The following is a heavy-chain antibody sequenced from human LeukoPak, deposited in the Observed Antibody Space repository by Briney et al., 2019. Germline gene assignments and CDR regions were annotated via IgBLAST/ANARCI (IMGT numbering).Heavy chain of an antibody. V-gene: IGHV4-34*01. CDR3: ARGLLRGWYY. Sequence: SETLSLTCAVYGGSFSGYYWSWIRQPPGKGLEWIGSIYYSGSTYYNPSLKSRVTISVDTSKNQFSLKLSSVTAADTAVYYCARGLLRGWYYWGQGTLVTVSS. CDR2: IYYSGST. D-gene: IGHD1-26*01. CDR1: GGSFSGYY. J-gene: IGHJ4*02.